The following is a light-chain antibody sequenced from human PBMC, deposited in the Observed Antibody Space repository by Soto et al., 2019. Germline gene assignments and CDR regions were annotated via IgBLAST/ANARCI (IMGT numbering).Light chain of an antibody. V-gene: IGLV2-14*01. Sequence: QSVLTQPASVSGSPGQSITISCTGTSSDVDGYNYVSWYQYHPGKAPELMIYDVNNRPSGVSNRFSGSKSGNTASLTISGLQAEDEADYYCSSFTISRNTVIFGGGTKVTVL. CDR2: DVN. J-gene: IGLJ2*01. CDR1: SSDVDGYNY. CDR3: SSFTISRNTVI.